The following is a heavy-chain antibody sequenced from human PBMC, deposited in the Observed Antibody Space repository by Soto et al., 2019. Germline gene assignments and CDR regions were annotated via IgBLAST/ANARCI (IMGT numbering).Heavy chain of an antibody. Sequence: QVHLEQSGAEVKKPWASVKVSCKTSGYTFTNFGISWVRQVPGQGFEWLGWISGYNGNSKYAQKFQDRVTMTTDTSTSTGYLELRRLNSDDSAVYYCARDYGDARDNWGHGTLVTVSS. V-gene: IGHV1-18*01. J-gene: IGHJ4*01. CDR3: ARDYGDARDN. CDR2: ISGYNGNS. D-gene: IGHD4-17*01. CDR1: GYTFTNFG.